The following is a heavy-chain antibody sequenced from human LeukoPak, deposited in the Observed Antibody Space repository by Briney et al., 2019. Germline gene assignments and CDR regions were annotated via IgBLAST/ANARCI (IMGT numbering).Heavy chain of an antibody. CDR1: GFTLSSYE. J-gene: IGHJ6*03. V-gene: IGHV3-48*03. CDR2: ISSSGSTI. Sequence: GGSLRLSCAASGFTLSSYEMNWGRQAPGEGVEWVSYISSSGSTIYYADSVKGRFTISRDNAKNSLYLQMNSLRAEDTAVYYCARDYYYYMDVWGKGTTVTVSS. CDR3: ARDYYYYMDV.